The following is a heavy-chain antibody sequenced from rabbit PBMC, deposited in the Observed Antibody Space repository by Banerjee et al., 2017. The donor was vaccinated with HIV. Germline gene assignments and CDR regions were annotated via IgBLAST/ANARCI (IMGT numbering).Heavy chain of an antibody. Sequence: QEQLVESGGGLVQPGGSLTLTCKASGLDFSSSYWICWVRQAPGKGLEWIGCIYTGSSGSTWYASWVNGRFTISKTSSTTVTLQMTSLTAADTATYFCARGPAGDGGYGYPYFSFWGPGTLVTVS. CDR1: GLDFSSSYW. J-gene: IGHJ4*01. CDR3: ARGPAGDGGYGYPYFSF. CDR2: IYTGSSGST. V-gene: IGHV1S45*01. D-gene: IGHD6-1*01.